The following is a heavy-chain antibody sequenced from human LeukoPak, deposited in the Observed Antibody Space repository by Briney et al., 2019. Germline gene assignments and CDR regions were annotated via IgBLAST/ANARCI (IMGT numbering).Heavy chain of an antibody. CDR1: GGTFSSYA. D-gene: IGHD2-2*01. Sequence: ASVKVSCKASGGTFSSYAISWVRQAPGQGLEWMGGIIPIFGTANYAQKFQGRVTITTDESTSTAYMELSSLRSEDTAVYYCAREGIDIVVVPAAMAEYFQHWGQGTLVTVSS. V-gene: IGHV1-69*05. CDR3: AREGIDIVVVPAAMAEYFQH. CDR2: IIPIFGTA. J-gene: IGHJ1*01.